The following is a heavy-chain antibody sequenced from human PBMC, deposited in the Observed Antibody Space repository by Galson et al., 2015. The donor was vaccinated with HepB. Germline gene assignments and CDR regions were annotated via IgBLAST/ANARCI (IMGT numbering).Heavy chain of an antibody. Sequence: SVKVSCKASGYILADYYIHWVRQAPGQGLEWVGRVNPTSGGTVYAQKFEDRVTMTRDTSITTAYMDLTGLRGDDTAVYYCARGSSIKSPHMAHYFGMDVWGQGTTVTVSS. CDR1: GYILADYY. D-gene: IGHD6-6*01. V-gene: IGHV1-2*02. J-gene: IGHJ6*02. CDR3: ARGSSIKSPHMAHYFGMDV. CDR2: VNPTSGGT.